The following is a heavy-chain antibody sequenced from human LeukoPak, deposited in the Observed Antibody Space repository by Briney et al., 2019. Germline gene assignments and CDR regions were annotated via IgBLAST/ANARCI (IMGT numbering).Heavy chain of an antibody. CDR2: ISYDGSNK. CDR1: GFTFSSYG. Sequence: GGSLRLPCAASGFTFSSYGMRWVRQAPGKGLEWVAVISYDGSNKYYADSVKGRFTISRDNSKNTLYLQMNSLRAEDTAVYYCAKEFRGPIVGYHDAFDIWGQGTMVTVSS. D-gene: IGHD3-22*01. CDR3: AKEFRGPIVGYHDAFDI. J-gene: IGHJ3*02. V-gene: IGHV3-30*18.